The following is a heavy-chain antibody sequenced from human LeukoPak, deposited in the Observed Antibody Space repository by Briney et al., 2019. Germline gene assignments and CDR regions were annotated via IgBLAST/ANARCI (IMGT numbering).Heavy chain of an antibody. CDR1: GFTFSSYS. CDR3: ARSLLYDTCY. CDR2: IYSGGST. D-gene: IGHD3-22*01. Sequence: QSGGSLRLSCAASGFTFSSYSMNWVRQAPGKGLEWVSVIYSGGSTHYADSVKGRFTISRDNSKNTLYLQMNSLRAEDTAVYYCARSLLYDTCYWGQGTLVTVSS. J-gene: IGHJ4*02. V-gene: IGHV3-66*01.